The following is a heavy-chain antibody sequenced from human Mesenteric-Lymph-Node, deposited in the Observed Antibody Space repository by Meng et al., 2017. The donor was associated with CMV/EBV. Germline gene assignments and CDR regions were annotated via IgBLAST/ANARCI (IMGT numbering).Heavy chain of an antibody. CDR2: INPNSGGT. J-gene: IGHJ4*02. D-gene: IGHD6-13*01. Sequence: KASGYTFTAYYLHWVRQAPGQGLELMGWINPNSGGTNYAQKFQGRVTMTRDTSISTAYMNLSRLRSDDTAVYYCARDASFRSSSWSDYWGQGTLVTVSS. V-gene: IGHV1-2*02. CDR1: GYTFTAYY. CDR3: ARDASFRSSSWSDY.